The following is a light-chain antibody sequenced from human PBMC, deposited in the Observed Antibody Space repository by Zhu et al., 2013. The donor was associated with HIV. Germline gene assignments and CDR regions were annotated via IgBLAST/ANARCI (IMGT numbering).Light chain of an antibody. CDR1: QNISRY. V-gene: IGKV1-39*01. Sequence: IQMTQSPSSLSASVRDRVSITCRTSQNISRYLNWYEQKPGKAPKLLIYAASSLQSGVPSRFSGRGSGTDFTLTISRLEPEDFAVYYCQQYGTSPLFGQGTRLE. CDR2: AAS. J-gene: IGKJ5*01. CDR3: QQYGTSPL.